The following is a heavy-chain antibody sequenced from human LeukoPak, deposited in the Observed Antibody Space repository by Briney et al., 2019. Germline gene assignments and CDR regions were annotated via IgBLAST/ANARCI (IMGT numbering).Heavy chain of an antibody. Sequence: ASVKVSCKASGYTFTNFYIHWMRQAPGQGLEWMGWISAYNGNTNYAQKLQGRVTMTTDTSTSTAYMELRSLRSDDTAVYYCARSVGYSYEDYWGQGTLVTVSS. CDR2: ISAYNGNT. D-gene: IGHD5-18*01. CDR3: ARSVGYSYEDY. V-gene: IGHV1-18*04. J-gene: IGHJ4*02. CDR1: GYTFTNFY.